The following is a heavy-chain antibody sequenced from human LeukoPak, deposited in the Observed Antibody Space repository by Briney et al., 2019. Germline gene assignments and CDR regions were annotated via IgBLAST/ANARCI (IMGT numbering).Heavy chain of an antibody. V-gene: IGHV4-34*01. Sequence: KPSETLSLTCAVYGGSFSGYYWSWIRQPPGKGLEWIGEINHSGSTNYNPSLKSRVTISVDTSKNQFSLKLSSVTAADTAVYYCARDTITRGLDYWGQGTLVTVSS. J-gene: IGHJ4*02. D-gene: IGHD3-10*01. CDR1: GGSFSGYY. CDR2: INHSGST. CDR3: ARDTITRGLDY.